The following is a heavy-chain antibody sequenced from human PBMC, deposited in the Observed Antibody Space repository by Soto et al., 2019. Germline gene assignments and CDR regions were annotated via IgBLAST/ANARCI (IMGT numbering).Heavy chain of an antibody. D-gene: IGHD3-9*01. Sequence: QVTLKESGPVLVKPTETLTLTCTVSGFSLSNARMGVSWIRQPPGKALEWLAHIFSNDEKSYSTSLKSRLTITKNTSKNQVLLTMTNMDPVDTATYYCARTPRNLAGYYHHGMDVRGQGTTVTGSS. CDR3: ARTPRNLAGYYHHGMDV. CDR2: IFSNDEK. J-gene: IGHJ6*02. V-gene: IGHV2-26*01. CDR1: GFSLSNARMG.